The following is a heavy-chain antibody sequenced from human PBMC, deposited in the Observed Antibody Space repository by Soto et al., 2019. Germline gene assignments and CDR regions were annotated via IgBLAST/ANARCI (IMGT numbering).Heavy chain of an antibody. D-gene: IGHD4-17*01. V-gene: IGHV4-39*01. Sequence: QLQLQESGPGLLKPSESLFLMCTVSGVSLNNGAYYWGWVRQPPGMGLEWIGSISYIGTTYYNPSLKSRVTISVETSTNQFSLTLTSVPAADTAMYYCVRQDGDNLFDSWGQGALVTFSS. J-gene: IGHJ5*01. CDR3: VRQDGDNLFDS. CDR2: ISYIGTT. CDR1: GVSLNNGAYY.